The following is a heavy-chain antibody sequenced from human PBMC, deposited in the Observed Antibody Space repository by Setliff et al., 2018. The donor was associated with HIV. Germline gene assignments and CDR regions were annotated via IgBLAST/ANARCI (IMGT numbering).Heavy chain of an antibody. D-gene: IGHD2-21*02. CDR1: GGSISGYY. J-gene: IGHJ4*02. Sequence: SETLSLTCTVSGGSISGYYWSWIRQPPGKGLEWIGYIYYIGNTNYNPSLKGRVTLSVDTSKNQLSLKLSSVTAADTAVYYCAGSIVVVTAALFDYWGQGTLVTVSS. CDR2: IYYIGNT. CDR3: AGSIVVVTAALFDY. V-gene: IGHV4-59*08.